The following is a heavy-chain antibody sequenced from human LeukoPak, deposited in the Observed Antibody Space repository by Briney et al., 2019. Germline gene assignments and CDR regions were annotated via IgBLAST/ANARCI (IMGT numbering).Heavy chain of an antibody. Sequence: GGSLRLSCAASGFTFSSYAMHWVRQAPGKGLEWVAVISYDGSNEYYADSVKGRFTISRDNSKNTLYLQMNSLRAEDTAVYYCARDPSHYDILTGYLSYYYYGMDVWGQGTTVTVSS. V-gene: IGHV3-30-3*01. CDR3: ARDPSHYDILTGYLSYYYYGMDV. D-gene: IGHD3-9*01. J-gene: IGHJ6*02. CDR1: GFTFSSYA. CDR2: ISYDGSNE.